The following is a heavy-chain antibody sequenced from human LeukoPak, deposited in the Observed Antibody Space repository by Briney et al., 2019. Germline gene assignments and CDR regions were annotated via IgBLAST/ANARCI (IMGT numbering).Heavy chain of an antibody. CDR1: GFSFRSFW. CDR2: IKEEGRTT. Sequence: GGSLRLPCAASGFSFRSFWMSWVRQAPGKGLEWVADIKEEGRTTYYVDSVKGRFTISRDNAKNTLYLQMNSLRAEDTAVYYCARDSPAGTSWRSEPTFDYWGQGTLVTVTS. CDR3: ARDSPAGTSWRSEPTFDY. D-gene: IGHD2-2*01. J-gene: IGHJ4*02. V-gene: IGHV3-7*04.